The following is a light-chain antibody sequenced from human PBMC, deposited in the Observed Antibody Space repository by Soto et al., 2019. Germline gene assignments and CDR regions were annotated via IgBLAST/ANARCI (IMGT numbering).Light chain of an antibody. CDR3: HQYNSYWT. V-gene: IGKV1-5*03. J-gene: IGKJ1*01. CDR1: QTISSW. Sequence: DIQMHQSPSTLSGSVGDRVTITCRASQTISSWLAWYQQKPGKAPKLLIYKASTLKSGVPSRFSGSGSGTEFTLSISSLQPDDFATYYCHQYNSYWTFGQGAKVDIK. CDR2: KAS.